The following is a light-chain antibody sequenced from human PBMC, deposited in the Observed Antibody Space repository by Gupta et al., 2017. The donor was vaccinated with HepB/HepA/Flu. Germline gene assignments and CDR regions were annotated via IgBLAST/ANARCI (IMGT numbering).Light chain of an antibody. CDR2: HAS. CDR3: QQRGTWKT. Sequence: EIVLTQSPATLSLSPGERSTLSCRASQSIGNYLAWFQQKPGQAPRLLIYHASNSASSITARYSESGYVTHFTLTSSSLEHDDCPVYYCQQRGTWKTFGGGTRVDVK. CDR1: QSIGNY. J-gene: IGKJ4*01. V-gene: IGKV3-11*01.